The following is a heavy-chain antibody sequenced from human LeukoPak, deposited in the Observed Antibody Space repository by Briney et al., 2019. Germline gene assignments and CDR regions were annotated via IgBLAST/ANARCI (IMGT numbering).Heavy chain of an antibody. D-gene: IGHD3-22*01. CDR3: ARAGLWDHSDSSGYHNAAFDI. Sequence: ASVRVSCKASGYTFTAYYMHWVRQAPGQGLEWMGWINPNSGDTNYAQKFQGRVTMTRDTSISTAYMELSRLTSDDTAVFYCARAGLWDHSDSSGYHNAAFDIWGQGAMVTVSS. CDR2: INPNSGDT. V-gene: IGHV1-2*02. CDR1: GYTFTAYY. J-gene: IGHJ3*02.